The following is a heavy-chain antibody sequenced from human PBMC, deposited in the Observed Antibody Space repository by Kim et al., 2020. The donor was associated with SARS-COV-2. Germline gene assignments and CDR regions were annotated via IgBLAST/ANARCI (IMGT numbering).Heavy chain of an antibody. Sequence: NPSRKSRVTISGDTTKNQFSRKLSSVTAADTAVYYSAKFLGEWLDVRWFDPWGQGALVTVSS. J-gene: IGHJ5*02. V-gene: IGHV4-31*02. CDR3: AKFLGEWLDVRWFDP. D-gene: IGHD3-3*01.